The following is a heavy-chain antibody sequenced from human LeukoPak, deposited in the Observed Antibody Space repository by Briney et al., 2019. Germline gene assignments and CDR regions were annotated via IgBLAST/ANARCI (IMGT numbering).Heavy chain of an antibody. Sequence: GGSLILSCAASGFTFSSYGMHWVRQAPGKGLEGVAVISYDGSNKYYADYVKGRFTISRDNSKNTLYLQMNSLRAEDTAVYYCAKDPQFREYQLPTYFDYWGQGTLVTVSS. CDR1: GFTFSSYG. J-gene: IGHJ4*02. V-gene: IGHV3-30*18. CDR3: AKDPQFREYQLPTYFDY. D-gene: IGHD2-2*01. CDR2: ISYDGSNK.